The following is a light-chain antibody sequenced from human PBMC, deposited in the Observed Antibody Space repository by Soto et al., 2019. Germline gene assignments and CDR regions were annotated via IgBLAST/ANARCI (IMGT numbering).Light chain of an antibody. CDR3: RQLNSYPLN. CDR2: AAS. CDR1: QSFRSS. V-gene: IGKV1-5*01. Sequence: LQMTQSPSTLSASVGDRVTITFLASQSFRSSLAWYQQKAGKAPKLLIYAASTLQSGVTSRFSGSGSGTDFTLTISSLQPEDFATDYCRQLNSYPLNFGGGTKVDIK. J-gene: IGKJ4*01.